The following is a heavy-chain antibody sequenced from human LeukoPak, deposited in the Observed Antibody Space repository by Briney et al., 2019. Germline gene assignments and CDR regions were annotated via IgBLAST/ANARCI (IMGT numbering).Heavy chain of an antibody. CDR2: FFYSGST. J-gene: IGHJ4*02. CDR3: ARNQLGSGWHSSAY. Sequence: SETLSLNCTVSGVSISNYYWSWIRQPPRKGLEWLAYFFYSGSTNYNPSLKSRVTISMDTSKNQLSLNLTSVTAADTAVYYCARNQLGSGWHSSAYWGQGTLVTVSS. V-gene: IGHV4-59*08. CDR1: GVSISNYY. D-gene: IGHD6-19*01.